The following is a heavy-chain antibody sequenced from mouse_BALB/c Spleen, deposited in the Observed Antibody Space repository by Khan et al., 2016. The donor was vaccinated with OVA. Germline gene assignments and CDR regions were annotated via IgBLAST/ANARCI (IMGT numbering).Heavy chain of an antibody. Sequence: VQLKQSGAELVKPGASVRLSCTASGFNIKDTYIHWVKQRPEQGLEWIGRIAPANGDTKYDPKFQDKATITSDTSSNTSYLQLRSLTSEDTAVYYCAAPSHHPRFFEVWGAGTTVTVSS. CDR3: AAPSHHPRFFEV. CDR2: IAPANGDT. CDR1: GFNIKDTY. V-gene: IGHV14-3*02. J-gene: IGHJ1*01.